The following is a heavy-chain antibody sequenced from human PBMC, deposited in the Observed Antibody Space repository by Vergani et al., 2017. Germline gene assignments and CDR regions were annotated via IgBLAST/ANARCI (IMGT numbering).Heavy chain of an antibody. J-gene: IGHJ4*02. Sequence: QVQMQESGPGLVKTSETLSLTCSASGAPISYWCWSWLRQPAGKGLEWIGRLCPSGSTNYKPSLKSPVTMSIDTSKTQFSLKLTSVTVADTGVYYCVRSRPYCTSGSCPASWGQGTLVTVSS. CDR2: LCPSGST. D-gene: IGHD2-15*01. CDR1: GAPISYWC. CDR3: VRSRPYCTSGSCPAS. V-gene: IGHV4-4*07.